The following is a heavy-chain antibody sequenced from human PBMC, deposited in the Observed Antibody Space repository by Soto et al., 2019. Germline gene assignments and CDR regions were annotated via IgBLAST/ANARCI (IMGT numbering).Heavy chain of an antibody. CDR3: AGGAGWEQDY. Sequence: VQLVESGGGLVQPGESLRLSCAASGFSFSNYFMTWVRQAPGKGLEWVANINQDGSAKHYVDSVRGRFTTSRDNAKNSLHLEMNSLRVEDTAVYFCAGGAGWEQDYWGQGTLVTVSS. D-gene: IGHD1-26*01. V-gene: IGHV3-7*05. J-gene: IGHJ4*02. CDR2: INQDGSAK. CDR1: GFSFSNYF.